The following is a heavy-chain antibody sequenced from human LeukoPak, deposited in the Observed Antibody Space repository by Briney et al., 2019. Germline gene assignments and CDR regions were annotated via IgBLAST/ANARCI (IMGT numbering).Heavy chain of an antibody. CDR1: GFTFSNAW. CDR2: IKSKTDGGTT. D-gene: IGHD6-19*01. CDR3: TTESTGYSSGWSGYYYYGMDV. Sequence: PGGSLRLSCAASGFTFSNAWMSWVRQAPGKGLEWVGRIKSKTDGGTTDYAAPVKGRFTISRDDSKNTLYLQMNSLKTEDTAVYYCTTESTGYSSGWSGYYYYGMDVWGQGTTVTVSS. J-gene: IGHJ6*02. V-gene: IGHV3-15*01.